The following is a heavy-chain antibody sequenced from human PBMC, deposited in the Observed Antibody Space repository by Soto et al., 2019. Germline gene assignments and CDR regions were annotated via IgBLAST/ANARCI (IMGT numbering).Heavy chain of an antibody. J-gene: IGHJ5*02. V-gene: IGHV3-30*18. CDR1: GFTFSSYG. D-gene: IGHD3-3*01. CDR2: ISYDGSNK. CDR3: AKVSNYDFVSGPYPYNWFDP. Sequence: QVQLVESGGGVVQPGRSLRLSCAASGFTFSSYGMHWVRQAPGKGLEWVAVISYDGSNKYYADSVKGRFTISRDNSKNTLYLQMNSLRAEDTAVYYCAKVSNYDFVSGPYPYNWFDPWGQGTLVTVSS.